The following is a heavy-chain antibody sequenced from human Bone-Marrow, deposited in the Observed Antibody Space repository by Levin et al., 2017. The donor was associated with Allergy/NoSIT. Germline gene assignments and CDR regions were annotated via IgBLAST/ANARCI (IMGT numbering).Heavy chain of an antibody. CDR2: ISWDGGQT. CDR3: FGEYPNSSQGGYYFDY. Sequence: QPGGSLRLSCAASGFTFDDYTMHWVRQAPGKGLEWVSLISWDGGQTNYADSVKGRFAISRDNSRNSLYLQMNSLRTADTAVYYCFGEYPNSSQGGYYFDYWGQGTLVTVSS. J-gene: IGHJ4*02. V-gene: IGHV3-43*01. D-gene: IGHD6-6*01. CDR1: GFTFDDYT.